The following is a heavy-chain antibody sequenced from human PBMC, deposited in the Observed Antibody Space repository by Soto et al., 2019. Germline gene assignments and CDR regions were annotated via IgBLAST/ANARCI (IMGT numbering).Heavy chain of an antibody. CDR1: GFTFSSYA. CDR2: ISYDGSNK. Sequence: GGSLRLSCAASGFTFSSYAMHWVRQAPGKGLEWVAVISYDGSNKYYADSVKGRFTISRDNSKNTLYLQMNSLRAEDTAVYYCASLKEKHYYYGMDVWGQGTTVTV. J-gene: IGHJ6*02. CDR3: ASLKEKHYYYGMDV. V-gene: IGHV3-30-3*01.